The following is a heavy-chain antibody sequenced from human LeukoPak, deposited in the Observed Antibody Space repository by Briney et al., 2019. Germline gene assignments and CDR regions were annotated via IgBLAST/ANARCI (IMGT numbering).Heavy chain of an antibody. J-gene: IGHJ4*02. D-gene: IGHD2-2*01. CDR1: GGSFSGYY. CDR2: INHSVST. V-gene: IGHV4-34*01. Sequence: SETLSLTCAVYGGSFSGYYWSWIRQPPGKGLEWIGEINHSVSTNYTPSLKSLVTISVDTSKNQFSLKLSSATAADTAVYYCARGLRGVVVVPAAMGKGFDYWGQGTLVTVSS. CDR3: ARGLRGVVVVPAAMGKGFDY.